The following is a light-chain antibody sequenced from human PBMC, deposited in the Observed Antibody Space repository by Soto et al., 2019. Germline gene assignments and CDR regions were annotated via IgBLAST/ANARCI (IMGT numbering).Light chain of an antibody. CDR1: QSFFSSY. CDR2: GSS. V-gene: IGKV3-20*01. CDR3: KHYRRCPWK. Sequence: IVLTESRVTLSLSPLERATLSWRSIQSFFSSYLAWYQKKPVPAPRLLIYGSSSRANGIPDRFSCSGSGTDFTLNITSLEPEDFEMHQRKHYRRCPWKFGKGNXV. J-gene: IGKJ1*01.